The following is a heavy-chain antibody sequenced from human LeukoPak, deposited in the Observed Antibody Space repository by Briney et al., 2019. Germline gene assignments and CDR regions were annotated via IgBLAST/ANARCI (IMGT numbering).Heavy chain of an antibody. J-gene: IGHJ6*03. CDR2: IIPIFGTA. D-gene: IGHD2-2*01. CDR3: ARGGLGPAATLYYYYYYMDV. Sequence: ASVKVSCKASGGSFSSYAISWVRQAPGQGLEWMGGIIPIFGTANYAQKSQGRVTITADESTSTAYMELSSRRPEATAVYYWARGGLGPAATLYYYYYYMDVWGKGTTLTVSS. CDR1: GGSFSSYA. V-gene: IGHV1-69*13.